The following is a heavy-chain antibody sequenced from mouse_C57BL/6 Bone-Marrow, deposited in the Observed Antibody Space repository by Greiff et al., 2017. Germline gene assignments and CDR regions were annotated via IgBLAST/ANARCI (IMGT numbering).Heavy chain of an antibody. CDR2: IYPRSGNT. J-gene: IGHJ2*01. V-gene: IGHV1-81*01. CDR1: GYTFTSYG. CDR3: AREGDY. Sequence: VKLQQSGAELARPGASVKLSCKASGYTFTSYGISWVKQRTGQGLEWIGEIYPRSGNTYYNEKFKGKATLTADKSSSTAYMELRSLTSEDSAVYFCAREGDYWGQGTTRTVSS.